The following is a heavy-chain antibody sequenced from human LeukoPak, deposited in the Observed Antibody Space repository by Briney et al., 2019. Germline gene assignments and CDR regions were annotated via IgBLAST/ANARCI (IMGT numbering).Heavy chain of an antibody. CDR3: AREPGIAAAGDWSDY. CDR1: GYSISSGYY. V-gene: IGHV4-38-2*02. CDR2: IYHSGST. D-gene: IGHD6-13*01. J-gene: IGHJ4*02. Sequence: SETLCLTCTVSGYSISSGYYWGWIRQPPGKGLEWIGSIYHSGSTYYNPSLKSRVTISVDTSKNQFSLKLSSVTAADTAVYYCAREPGIAAAGDWSDYWGQGTLVTVSS.